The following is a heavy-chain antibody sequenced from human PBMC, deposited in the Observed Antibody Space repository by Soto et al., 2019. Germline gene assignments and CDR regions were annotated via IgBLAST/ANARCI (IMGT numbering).Heavy chain of an antibody. CDR3: SSQDCSGDACQHTN. V-gene: IGHV3-73*02. J-gene: IGHJ4*02. Sequence: ELQLVESGGGLVQPGGSLKLYCAASGFTFSGSVRHWVRQASGKGLEWVGHIGRKANNYATTYAASVKGRFSIFRDDTENTAYLKMISLKTEDTAVYYCSSQDCSGDACQHTNWGQGTLVTVSS. CDR1: GFTFSGSV. D-gene: IGHD2-15*01. CDR2: IGRKANNYAT.